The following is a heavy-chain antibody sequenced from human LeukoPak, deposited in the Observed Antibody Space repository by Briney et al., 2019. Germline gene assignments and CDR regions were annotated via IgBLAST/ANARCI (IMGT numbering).Heavy chain of an antibody. CDR1: GFTFSTHA. J-gene: IGHJ3*02. D-gene: IGHD4-17*01. CDR2: ISGSGGST. CDR3: AKTRDYVGAFDI. V-gene: IGHV3-23*01. Sequence: GSLRLSCVASGFTFSTHAMTWVRQAPGKGLEWVSAISGSGGSTYYADSVKGRFTISRDNFKNTLYLQMNNLRAEDTAVYYCAKTRDYVGAFDIWGQGTMVTVSS.